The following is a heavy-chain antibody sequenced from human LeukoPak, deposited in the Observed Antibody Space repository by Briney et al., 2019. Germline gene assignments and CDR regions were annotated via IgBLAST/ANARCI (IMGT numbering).Heavy chain of an antibody. Sequence: GGSLRLSCVASGFSFGFNTYGMHWVRQAPGKGLEWVAAISDDGSNKYYADSVKGRFTISRDNSKNTVYLQMNSLRAEDTAVYYCAKDLENYYDSSGYVDYWGQGTLVTVSS. CDR1: GFSFGFNTYG. V-gene: IGHV3-30*18. J-gene: IGHJ4*02. CDR3: AKDLENYYDSSGYVDY. CDR2: ISDDGSNK. D-gene: IGHD3-22*01.